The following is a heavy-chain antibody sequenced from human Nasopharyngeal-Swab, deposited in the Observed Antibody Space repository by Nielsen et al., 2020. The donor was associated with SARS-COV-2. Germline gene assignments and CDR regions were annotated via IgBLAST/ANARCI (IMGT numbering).Heavy chain of an antibody. V-gene: IGHV7-4-1*02. CDR2: INANTGNP. CDR1: GYTFTNYA. CDR3: ARDLVGLGYY. J-gene: IGHJ4*02. D-gene: IGHD2-2*01. Sequence: GSVQVPCKTSGYTFTNYAMNWVRQAPGQGLEWMGWINANTGNPMYAQGFTGRFVFSLDTSVSTAYLQISSLKAEDTAVYYCARDLVGLGYYWGQGTLVTVSS.